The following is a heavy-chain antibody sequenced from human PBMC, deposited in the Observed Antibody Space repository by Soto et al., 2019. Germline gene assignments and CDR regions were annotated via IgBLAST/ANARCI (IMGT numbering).Heavy chain of an antibody. D-gene: IGHD3-10*01. CDR1: GYTFTSYD. J-gene: IGHJ3*02. CDR3: ARGRNSYGSGIVGQDAFDI. Sequence: ASVKVSCKASGYTFTSYDINWVRQATGQGLEWMGWVNPNSGNTGYAQKFQGRVTMTRNTSISTAYMELSSLRSEDTAVYYCARGRNSYGSGIVGQDAFDIWGQGTMVTVSS. V-gene: IGHV1-8*01. CDR2: VNPNSGNT.